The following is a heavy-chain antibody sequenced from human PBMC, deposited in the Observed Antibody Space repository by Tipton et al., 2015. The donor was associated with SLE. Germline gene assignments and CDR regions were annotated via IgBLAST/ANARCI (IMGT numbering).Heavy chain of an antibody. V-gene: IGHV4-39*01. CDR2: ISYTGTT. CDR3: ASGDYYYYMDV. D-gene: IGHD3-16*01. CDR1: GGSISSSSYF. Sequence: CSVSGGSISSSSYFWGWIRQPPGKGLEWIGSISYTGTTYYNPSLKSRVIISIDMSENQFSLRLSSVTAADTAVYYCASGDYYYYMDVWGKGTTVTVSS. J-gene: IGHJ6*03.